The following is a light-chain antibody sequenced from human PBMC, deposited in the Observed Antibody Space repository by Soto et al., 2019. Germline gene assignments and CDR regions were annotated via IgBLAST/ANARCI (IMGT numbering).Light chain of an antibody. CDR1: QSISRH. Sequence: DTQMTQSPSSLSASVGDRVTITCRASQSISRHLNWYQQKPGRAPKLLIYAASSLGSGVPSRFSGSGSGTDFTLTINSLQPEDYATYYCQQSYGALTWTFGQGTKVDIK. J-gene: IGKJ1*01. V-gene: IGKV1-39*01. CDR3: QQSYGALTWT. CDR2: AAS.